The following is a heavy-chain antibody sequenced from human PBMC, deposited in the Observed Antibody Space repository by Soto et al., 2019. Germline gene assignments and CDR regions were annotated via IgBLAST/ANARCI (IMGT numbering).Heavy chain of an antibody. Sequence: PSETLSLTCTASGGSISGISYCWGWIRQPPGKGLQWIGCMFYSGATYYNPSLKNRVTLSVDTPNNEFSLKLVSVTAPDTAVYYCARHKSCSDWLDPCGHGTLVPVSS. CDR1: GGSISGISYC. D-gene: IGHD2-15*01. CDR2: MFYSGAT. V-gene: IGHV4-39*01. J-gene: IGHJ5*02. CDR3: ARHKSCSDWLDP.